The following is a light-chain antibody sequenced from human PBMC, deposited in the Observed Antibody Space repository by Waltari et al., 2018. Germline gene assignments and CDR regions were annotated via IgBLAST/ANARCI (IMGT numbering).Light chain of an antibody. V-gene: IGKV1-33*01. Sequence: DIQMTQSPSSLSASVGDRVTITCRASQGISNWLAWYQQKPGKAPKLLIYRACNLETGVPSRFSGSGSGTDFTLTISSLQPEDIATYYCQQHDNSPWTFGQGTKVEIK. CDR1: QGISNW. CDR3: QQHDNSPWT. CDR2: RAC. J-gene: IGKJ1*01.